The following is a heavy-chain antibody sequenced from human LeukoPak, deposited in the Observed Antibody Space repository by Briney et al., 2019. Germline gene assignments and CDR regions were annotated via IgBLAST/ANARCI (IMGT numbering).Heavy chain of an antibody. J-gene: IGHJ3*02. Sequence: TGGSLRLSCEVSGFSFSNYWMTWVRQAPGKGLEWVSVIYSGGSTYYADSVKGRFTISRDNSKNTLYLQMNSLRAEDTAVYYCATNYDQEAFDIWGQGTMVTVSS. V-gene: IGHV3-66*01. CDR1: GFSFSNYW. CDR3: ATNYDQEAFDI. CDR2: IYSGGST. D-gene: IGHD3-22*01.